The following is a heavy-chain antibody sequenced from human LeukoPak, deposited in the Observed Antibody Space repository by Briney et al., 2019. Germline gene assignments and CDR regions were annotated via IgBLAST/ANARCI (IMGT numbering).Heavy chain of an antibody. D-gene: IGHD2-2*02. Sequence: GVSLRLSCAASGFTVSAYAMTWVRQAPGKGLEWVSSISYGGDSTYYADSVKGRFTISRDNSGNTLYLQMNSLRADDTAIYYCAKAGNTAWTAVDYWGQGTLVTVSS. CDR2: ISYGGDST. V-gene: IGHV3-23*01. J-gene: IGHJ4*02. CDR3: AKAGNTAWTAVDY. CDR1: GFTVSAYA.